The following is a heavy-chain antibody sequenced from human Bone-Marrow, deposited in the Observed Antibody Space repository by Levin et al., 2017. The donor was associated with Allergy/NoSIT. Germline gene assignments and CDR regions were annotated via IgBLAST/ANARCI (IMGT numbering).Heavy chain of an antibody. D-gene: IGHD2-21*01. CDR3: AVGDVIYYYYGMDV. Sequence: RASETLSLTCAVSGGSISKGNWWTWVRQPPGKGLEWIGEIYPSGDTNYNPSLKSRVTMSIDKSRNHFSLNLHSVTAADTAVYYCAVGDVIYYYYGMDVWGQGTTVTVS. J-gene: IGHJ6*02. CDR2: IYPSGDT. CDR1: GGSISKGNW. V-gene: IGHV4-4*02.